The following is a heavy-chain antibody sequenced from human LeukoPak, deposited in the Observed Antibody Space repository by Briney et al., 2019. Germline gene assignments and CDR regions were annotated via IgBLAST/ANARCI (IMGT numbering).Heavy chain of an antibody. V-gene: IGHV1-69*05. CDR1: RGTFSRYA. J-gene: IGHJ5*02. CDR3: AARVVSTVRGVWFDP. Sequence: SVKDSCKATRGTFSRYAISWVRQAPGQGLEWMGGIIPMIGTTNYAQKFQGSVSISTDESTSTAYLVLSSLRSEDTAVYYCAARVVSTVRGVWFDPWGQGTLVAVSS. CDR2: IIPMIGTT. D-gene: IGHD5/OR15-5a*01.